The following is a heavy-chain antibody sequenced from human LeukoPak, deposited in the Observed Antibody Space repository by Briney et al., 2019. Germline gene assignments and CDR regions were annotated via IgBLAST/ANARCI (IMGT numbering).Heavy chain of an antibody. CDR1: GYTFTGYY. J-gene: IGHJ4*02. D-gene: IGHD3-3*01. V-gene: IGHV1-2*02. Sequence: ASVKVSCKASGYTFTGYYMHWVRQAPGQGLEWMGWINPNSGGTNYAQKFQGRVTMTRDTSISTAYMELSRLRSDDTAMYYCARRISDFGVVLGALDYWGQGTLVTVSS. CDR3: ARRISDFGVVLGALDY. CDR2: INPNSGGT.